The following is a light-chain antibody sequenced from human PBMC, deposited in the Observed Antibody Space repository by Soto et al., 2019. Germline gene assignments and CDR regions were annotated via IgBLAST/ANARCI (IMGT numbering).Light chain of an antibody. Sequence: AIQMTQPPSSLTASVGDRVTITCRASQGIRNDLGWYQQKPGKAPKLLIYAASSLQSGVPSRFSGSGSGTDFTLTISSLQPEDFATYYCLQDYNYPFTFGGGTKVEIK. CDR1: QGIRND. CDR3: LQDYNYPFT. CDR2: AAS. V-gene: IGKV1-6*01. J-gene: IGKJ4*01.